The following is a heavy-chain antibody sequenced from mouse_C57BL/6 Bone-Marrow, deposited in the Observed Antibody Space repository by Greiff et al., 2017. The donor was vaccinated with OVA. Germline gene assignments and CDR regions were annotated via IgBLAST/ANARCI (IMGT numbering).Heavy chain of an antibody. D-gene: IGHD1-1*01. V-gene: IGHV1-39*01. Sequence: VQLQQSGPELVKPGASVKISCKASGYSFTDYNMNWVKQSNGKSLEWIGGINPNYGTTSYNQKFKGKATLTVDQSSSTAYMQLNSLTSEDSAVYYGAREAWGTVVAKDWAWFAYWGQGTLVTVSA. CDR3: AREAWGTVVAKDWAWFAY. J-gene: IGHJ3*01. CDR1: GYSFTDYN. CDR2: INPNYGTT.